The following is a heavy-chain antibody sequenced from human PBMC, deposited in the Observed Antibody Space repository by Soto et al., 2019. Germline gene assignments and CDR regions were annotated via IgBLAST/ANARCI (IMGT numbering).Heavy chain of an antibody. Sequence: VQLLESGGGLVQPGGSLRLSCAASGFTFSSYAMSWVRQAPGKGLEWVSGICGSGGSTYYADSVKGRFTISRDNSKNTLYLQIAGVRAEDTAVYYLVKEDVVVVASPNWYLDLWGRGTLGPVPS. CDR1: GFTFSSYA. CDR2: ICGSGGST. V-gene: IGHV3-23*01. D-gene: IGHD2-15*01. CDR3: VKEDVVVVASPNWYLDL. J-gene: IGHJ2*01.